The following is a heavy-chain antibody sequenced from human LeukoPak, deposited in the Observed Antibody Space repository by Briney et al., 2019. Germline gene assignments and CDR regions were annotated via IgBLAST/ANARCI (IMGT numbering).Heavy chain of an antibody. Sequence: GASVKVSCKASGYTFTGYYMHWVRQAPGQGLEWMGWINPDSGGTIYAQNFQGRVTMTRDTSISTAYMELSSLRSDDTAVYYCARDPGDTYGSVGDFDYWGQGTLVTVSS. J-gene: IGHJ4*02. V-gene: IGHV1-2*02. CDR1: GYTFTGYY. CDR3: ARDPGDTYGSVGDFDY. D-gene: IGHD3-10*01. CDR2: INPDSGGT.